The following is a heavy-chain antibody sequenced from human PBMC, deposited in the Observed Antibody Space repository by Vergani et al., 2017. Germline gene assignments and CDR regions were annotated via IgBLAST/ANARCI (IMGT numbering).Heavy chain of an antibody. V-gene: IGHV6-1*01. CDR3: AREGCSSTSCYTESDYYYYMDV. CDR2: TYYRAKWYN. D-gene: IGHD2-2*02. CDR1: GDSVSSNSAA. J-gene: IGHJ6*03. Sequence: QVQLQQSGPGLVKPSQTLPLTCAISGDSVSSNSAAWNWIRQSPSRGLEWLGRTYYRAKWYNDYAVSVKSRITSNPDTSKNQFSLQLNSVTPEDTAVYYCAREGCSSTSCYTESDYYYYMDVWGKGTTVIVSS.